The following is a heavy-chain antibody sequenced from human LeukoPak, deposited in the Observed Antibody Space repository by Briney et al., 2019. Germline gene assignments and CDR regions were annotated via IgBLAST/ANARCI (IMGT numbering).Heavy chain of an antibody. V-gene: IGHV4-31*03. CDR1: GGSISSGGYY. D-gene: IGHD3-10*01. Sequence: SETLSLTCTVSGGSISSGGYYWSWIRQHPGKGLEWIGYIYYSGSTYYNPSLKSRVTISVDTSKNQFSLKLSSVTAADTAVYYCARWSYGSGSSFDYWGQGTLVTVSS. J-gene: IGHJ4*02. CDR2: IYYSGST. CDR3: ARWSYGSGSSFDY.